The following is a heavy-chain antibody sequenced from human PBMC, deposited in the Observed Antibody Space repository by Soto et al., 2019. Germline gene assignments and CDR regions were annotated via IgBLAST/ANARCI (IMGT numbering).Heavy chain of an antibody. CDR1: GGTFSSYA. CDR3: ASSIKYYYDSSGYYYVKNRSYFDY. V-gene: IGHV1-69*13. CDR2: IIPIFGTA. D-gene: IGHD3-22*01. Sequence: SVKVSCKASGGTFSSYAISWVRQAPGQGLEWMGGIIPIFGTANYAQKFQGRVTITADESTSTAYVELSSLRSEDTAVYYCASSIKYYYDSSGYYYVKNRSYFDYWGQGTLVTVSS. J-gene: IGHJ4*02.